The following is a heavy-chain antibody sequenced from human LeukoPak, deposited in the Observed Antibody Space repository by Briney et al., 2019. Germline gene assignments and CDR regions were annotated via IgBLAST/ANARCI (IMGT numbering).Heavy chain of an antibody. J-gene: IGHJ4*02. CDR3: ARHSRSVDYGSGSYTWDY. V-gene: IGHV4-39*01. D-gene: IGHD3-10*01. CDR1: GGXISSIVYY. Sequence: SETLSLTCSVSGGXISSIVYYWGWIRQPPGKGLEWIGTIYYSGSTYYNLSLKSRVTISVDTSRKQFSLKLSSVTAADTAVYYCARHSRSVDYGSGSYTWDYWGQGTMVTVSS. CDR2: IYYSGST.